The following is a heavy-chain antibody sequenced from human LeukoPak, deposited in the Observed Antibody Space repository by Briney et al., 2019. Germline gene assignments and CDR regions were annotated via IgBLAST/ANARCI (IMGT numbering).Heavy chain of an antibody. Sequence: SETLSLTCAVYGGSFSGYYWSWIRQPPGKGLEWIGEINHSGSTNYNPSLKSRVTISVDTSKNQFSLKLSSVTAADTAVYYCARLTPFWPFDYWGQGTPVTVSS. V-gene: IGHV4-34*01. CDR3: ARLTPFWPFDY. CDR1: GGSFSGYY. J-gene: IGHJ4*02. D-gene: IGHD2/OR15-2a*01. CDR2: INHSGST.